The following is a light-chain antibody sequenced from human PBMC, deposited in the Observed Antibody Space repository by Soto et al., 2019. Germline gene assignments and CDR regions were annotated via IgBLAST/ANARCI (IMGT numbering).Light chain of an antibody. Sequence: DIQMTQSPSSLSTSVGDRVTITCRASQTISTYLNWYQQNPGKAPKLLIFDATTLPSRDPSKFSRSGSGAESPPTNSTRQREDFATNNCQQSHSSPCTFGQGTRLDIK. CDR1: QTISTY. CDR3: QQSHSSPCT. CDR2: DAT. J-gene: IGKJ2*02. V-gene: IGKV1-39*01.